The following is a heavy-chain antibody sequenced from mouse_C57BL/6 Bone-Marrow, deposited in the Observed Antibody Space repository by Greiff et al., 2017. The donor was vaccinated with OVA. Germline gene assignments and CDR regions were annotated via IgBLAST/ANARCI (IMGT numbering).Heavy chain of an antibody. CDR3: ARNGDKQTVVTTGYYYAMDY. CDR2: IWSGGST. V-gene: IGHV2-2*01. J-gene: IGHJ4*01. CDR1: GFSLTSYG. D-gene: IGHD2-12*01. Sequence: QVQLQQSGPGLVQPSQSLSITCTVSGFSLTSYGVHWVRQSPGKGLEWLGVIWSGGSTDYNAAFISRLSISKDNSKSQVFFKMNSLQADDTAIYYCARNGDKQTVVTTGYYYAMDYWGQGTSVTVSS.